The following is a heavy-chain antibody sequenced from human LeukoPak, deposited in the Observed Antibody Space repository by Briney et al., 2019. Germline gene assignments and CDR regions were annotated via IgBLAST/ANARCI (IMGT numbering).Heavy chain of an antibody. CDR3: ARDRGYSYGWGQLSYGMDV. V-gene: IGHV4-59*01. CDR2: IYYSGST. CDR1: GDSISSYY. D-gene: IGHD5-18*01. J-gene: IGHJ6*02. Sequence: SETLSLTCTVFGDSISSYYWSWIRQPPGKGLEWIGYIYYSGSTNYNPSLKSRVTISVDTSKNQFSLKLSSVTAADTAVYYCARDRGYSYGWGQLSYGMDVWGQGTTVTVSS.